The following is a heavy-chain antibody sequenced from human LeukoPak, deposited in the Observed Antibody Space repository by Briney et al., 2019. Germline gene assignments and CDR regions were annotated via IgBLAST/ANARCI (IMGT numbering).Heavy chain of an antibody. Sequence: GGSLRLSCAASGLTFSNYAMSWVRQAPGKGLEWVSSITISSVITYYADSVKGRFTISRDNSRDTLFLQMNSLRAEDTALYFCAKLIRPPRYSGNYFDSWGQGALVTVSS. V-gene: IGHV3-23*01. J-gene: IGHJ4*02. CDR1: GLTFSNYA. CDR2: ITISSVIT. CDR3: AKLIRPPRYSGNYFDS. D-gene: IGHD1-26*01.